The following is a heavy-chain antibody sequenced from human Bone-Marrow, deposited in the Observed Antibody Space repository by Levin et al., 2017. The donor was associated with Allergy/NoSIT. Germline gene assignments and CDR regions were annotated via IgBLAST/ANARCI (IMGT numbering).Heavy chain of an antibody. CDR1: GFNFQAYT. D-gene: IGHD1-7*01. J-gene: IGHJ4*02. Sequence: ETLSLTCGASGFNFQAYTMNWVRQAPGKGLQWVASISSSGSYISYADSVKGRFSISRANAINSLFLQINTLRADDTAVYYCAREVGAWNSHYFDYWGQGTLVTVSS. CDR3: AREVGAWNSHYFDY. V-gene: IGHV3-21*01. CDR2: ISSSGSYI.